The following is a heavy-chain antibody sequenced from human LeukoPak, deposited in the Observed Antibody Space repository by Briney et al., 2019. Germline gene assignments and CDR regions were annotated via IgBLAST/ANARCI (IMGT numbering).Heavy chain of an antibody. V-gene: IGHV3-66*04. CDR1: GFTFSSYS. CDR2: IYSDGNT. J-gene: IGHJ6*03. CDR3: ARQSRGSYYPYYYYYMDV. D-gene: IGHD1-26*01. Sequence: GGSLRLSCAASGFTFSSYSMNWVRQAPGRGLEWISLIYSDGNTYYTDSVKGRFTFSRDNSKNTLYLQMNSLRAEDTAVYYCARQSRGSYYPYYYYYMDVWGKGTTVTISS.